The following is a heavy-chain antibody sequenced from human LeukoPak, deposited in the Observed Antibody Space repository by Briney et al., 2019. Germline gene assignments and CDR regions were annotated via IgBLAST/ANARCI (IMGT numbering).Heavy chain of an antibody. CDR3: ARDRNSGYYGSGSYYFDY. J-gene: IGHJ4*02. CDR2: INYSGST. V-gene: IGHV4-39*07. CDR1: GDSFSSSSYY. D-gene: IGHD3-10*01. Sequence: PSETLSLTCTVSGDSFSSSSYYWGWIRQPPGKGLEWIGGINYSGSTYYNPSLKSRVTISVDTSKKQFSLKLSSVTAADTAVYYCARDRNSGYYGSGSYYFDYWGQGTLVTVSS.